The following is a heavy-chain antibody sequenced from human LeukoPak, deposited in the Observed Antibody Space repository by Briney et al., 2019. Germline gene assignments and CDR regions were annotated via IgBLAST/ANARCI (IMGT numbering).Heavy chain of an antibody. CDR3: VKDSTTRASNLPDY. CDR1: GFTFNNYG. D-gene: IGHD1/OR15-1a*01. CDR2: IWHDGDTK. Sequence: PGGSLRLSCDASGFTFNNYGMHWVRQAPGKGMEWVAVIWHDGDTKFYADSVKDRFTISRDKSKNTLYLEMNSLRAEDTAVYYCVKDSTTRASNLPDYWGQGTVVTVCS. V-gene: IGHV3-33*03. J-gene: IGHJ4*02.